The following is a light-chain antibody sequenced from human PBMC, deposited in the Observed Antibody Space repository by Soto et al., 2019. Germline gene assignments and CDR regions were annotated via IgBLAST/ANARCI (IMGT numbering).Light chain of an antibody. J-gene: IGLJ2*01. CDR1: SSDIDAYNF. CDR2: DVN. Sequence: QSALTQPASVSGSPGQSITISCTGTSSDIDAYNFVSWYQQHPGKAPKLMLYDVNIRPSGVSNRFSGSKSGNTASLTISGLQAEDEADYYCTSWTTSTTMIFGGGNKLTVL. V-gene: IGLV2-14*03. CDR3: TSWTTSTTMI.